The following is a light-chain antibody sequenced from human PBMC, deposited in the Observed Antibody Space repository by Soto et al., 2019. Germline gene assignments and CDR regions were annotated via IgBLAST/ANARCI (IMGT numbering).Light chain of an antibody. CDR3: CSYAGSYTLV. CDR1: SSDVGGYNY. V-gene: IGLV2-11*01. J-gene: IGLJ2*01. Sequence: QSVLTQPPSLSAAPGQSVTISCTGTSSDVGGYNYVSWYQQHPGKAPKLMIYDVSKRPSGVPDRFSGSKSGNTASLTISGLQAEDEADYYCCSYAGSYTLVFGGGTKLTVL. CDR2: DVS.